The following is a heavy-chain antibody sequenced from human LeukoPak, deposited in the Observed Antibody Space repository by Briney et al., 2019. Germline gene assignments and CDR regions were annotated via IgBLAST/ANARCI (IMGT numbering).Heavy chain of an antibody. Sequence: KPSETLSLTCTVSGVSISSSNSYWGWIRQPPGKGLEWIGSIYYSGNTYYNASLKSQVSISIDTSKNQFSLMLTSVTAADTAVYYCARHALHPDGSGSYGAFDIWGQGTMVTVSS. D-gene: IGHD3-10*01. V-gene: IGHV4-39*01. J-gene: IGHJ3*02. CDR2: IYYSGNT. CDR3: ARHALHPDGSGSYGAFDI. CDR1: GVSISSSNSY.